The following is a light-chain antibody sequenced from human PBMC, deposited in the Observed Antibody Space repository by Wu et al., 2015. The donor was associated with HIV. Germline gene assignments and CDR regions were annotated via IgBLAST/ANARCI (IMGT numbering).Light chain of an antibody. V-gene: IGKV3-20*01. Sequence: IVLTQSPATLSFSPGERATLSCRASQNIDNYLAWHQQKPGQAPRLLIYDVSNRAKGIPARFTGSGSGTDFSLTIRRLEPEDFAVYYCQQYNSSPYNFGQGTKLEIK. CDR2: DVS. CDR3: QQYNSSPYN. CDR1: QNIDNY. J-gene: IGKJ2*01.